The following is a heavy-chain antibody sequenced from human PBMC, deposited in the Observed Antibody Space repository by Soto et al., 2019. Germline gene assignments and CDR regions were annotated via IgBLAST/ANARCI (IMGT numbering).Heavy chain of an antibody. D-gene: IGHD6-6*01. V-gene: IGHV3-64*01. CDR2: ISSNGVGT. CDR1: GFTLSGYA. Sequence: EVQLAESGGGLAQPGGSLRLSCAASGFTLSGYAMDWVRQAPGKGLEYVSGISSNGVGTYYANSVQGRFTISRDNSKNTVYLQMVSLRPEDMAVDYCAMRARPDFDYMDVWGKGTTGPGSS. J-gene: IGHJ6*03. CDR3: AMRARPDFDYMDV.